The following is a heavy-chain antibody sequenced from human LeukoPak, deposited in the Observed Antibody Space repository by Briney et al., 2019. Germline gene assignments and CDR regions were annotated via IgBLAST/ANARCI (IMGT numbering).Heavy chain of an antibody. CDR2: INPSGGST. D-gene: IGHD5-18*01. V-gene: IGHV1-46*01. CDR1: GGTFSSYA. CDR3: ARDRAPDTAMPALGY. Sequence: ASVKVSCKASGGTFSSYAISWVRQAPGQGLEWMGIINPSGGSTSYAQKFQGRVTMTRDTSTSTVYMELSSLRSEDTAVYYCARDRAPDTAMPALGYWGQGTLVTVSS. J-gene: IGHJ4*02.